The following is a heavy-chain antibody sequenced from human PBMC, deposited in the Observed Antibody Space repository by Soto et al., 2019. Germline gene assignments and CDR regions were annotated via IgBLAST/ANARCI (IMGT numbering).Heavy chain of an antibody. CDR1: GFTFSTYA. CDR2: ISGGRSGT. D-gene: IGHD1-7*01. V-gene: IGHV3-23*01. CDR3: AKDRNYPRDQFHY. J-gene: IGHJ4*02. Sequence: EVQLLESGGGLVQPGGSLRLSCAASGFTFSTYAMSWVRQAPGKGLEWVSAISGGRSGTYYADSVRGRFTLSRDDSTNTLYLQMNSLRAEDTAVYYCAKDRNYPRDQFHYWGQGTLVTVSS.